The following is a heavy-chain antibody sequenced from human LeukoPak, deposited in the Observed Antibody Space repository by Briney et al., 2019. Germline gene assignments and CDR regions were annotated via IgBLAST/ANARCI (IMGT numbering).Heavy chain of an antibody. J-gene: IGHJ4*02. D-gene: IGHD3-16*01. CDR3: AKDWGEYFDYVWGSFTSFDF. CDR1: GFTFSSYE. CDR2: IRSSENAI. Sequence: GGSLRLSCAASGFTFSSYEMNWVRQAPGKGLEWVSYIRSSENAIYYADSVRGRFTISRDNCKNTLYLQMNSLRAEDTAVYYCAKDWGEYFDYVWGSFTSFDFWGQGTLVTVSS. V-gene: IGHV3-48*03.